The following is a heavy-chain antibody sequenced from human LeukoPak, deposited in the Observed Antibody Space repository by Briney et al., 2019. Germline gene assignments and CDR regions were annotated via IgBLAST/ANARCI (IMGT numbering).Heavy chain of an antibody. CDR1: DDSISSNTYC. J-gene: IGHJ4*02. V-gene: IGHV4-39*01. D-gene: IGHD3-16*01. CDR3: SRHSRGSYKRHFDY. Sequence: SETLSLTCTVSDDSISSNTYCWGGIRQPPGKGLEWIGSIFYSGSTYYNPSLKSRVTISIDTSKNQFSLKLSSVTAADTAIYYCSRHSRGSYKRHFDYWGQGTLVTVSS. CDR2: IFYSGST.